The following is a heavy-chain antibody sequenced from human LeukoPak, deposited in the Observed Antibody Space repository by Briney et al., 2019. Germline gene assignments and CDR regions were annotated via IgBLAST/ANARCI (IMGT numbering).Heavy chain of an antibody. CDR3: AKDGKKYGSTWDFDY. D-gene: IGHD6-13*01. Sequence: PGGSLSLSCAASGFTFGSFAMIWVRHAPGEGLEWVSHISSSEGSTYYADSVKGRFTSSKLDTKNTLYLQMNSLRAEDTAVYYCAKDGKKYGSTWDFDYWGQGTLVTVSS. CDR2: ISSSEGST. J-gene: IGHJ4*02. V-gene: IGHV3-23*01. CDR1: GFTFGSFA.